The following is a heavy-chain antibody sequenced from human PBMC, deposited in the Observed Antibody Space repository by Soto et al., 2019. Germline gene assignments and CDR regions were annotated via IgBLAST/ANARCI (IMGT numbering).Heavy chain of an antibody. V-gene: IGHV4-34*01. CDR2: INHSGST. CDR1: GGYFSGYY. J-gene: IGHJ6*02. CDR3: ARGYAAVAGIHNYYYYGMDV. Sequence: PSETLSLTCAVYGGYFSGYYWSWIRQPPGKGLEWIGEINHSGSTNYNPSLKSRVTISVDTSKNQFSLKLSSVTAADTAVYYCARGYAAVAGIHNYYYYGMDVWGQGTTVTVSS. D-gene: IGHD6-19*01.